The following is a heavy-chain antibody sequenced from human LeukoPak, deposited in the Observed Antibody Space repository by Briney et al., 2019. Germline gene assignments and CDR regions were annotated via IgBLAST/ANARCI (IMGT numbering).Heavy chain of an antibody. J-gene: IGHJ6*03. Sequence: GGSLRLSRAASGFTFSSYWMSWVRQAPGKGLEWVANIKQDGSEKYYVDSVKGRFTISRDNAKNSLYLQMNSLRAEDTAVYYCARDKYYYYMDVWGKGTTVTISS. CDR3: ARDKYYYYMDV. V-gene: IGHV3-7*01. CDR2: IKQDGSEK. CDR1: GFTFSSYW.